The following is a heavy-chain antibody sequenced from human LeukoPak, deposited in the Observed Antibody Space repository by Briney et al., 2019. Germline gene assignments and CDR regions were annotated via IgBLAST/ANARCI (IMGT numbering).Heavy chain of an antibody. V-gene: IGHV3-7*01. CDR2: MKPDGSEI. CDR1: GFTFSSYA. J-gene: IGHJ3*01. CDR3: ARPRYTAGYDL. Sequence: GGSLRLSCAASGFTFSSYAMHWVRQAPGKGLEWVANMKPDGSEIHYEDSVKGRFTISRDNSKNSLYLQMNSLRVEDTALYYCARPRYTAGYDLWGQGTMVTVSS. D-gene: IGHD3-16*02.